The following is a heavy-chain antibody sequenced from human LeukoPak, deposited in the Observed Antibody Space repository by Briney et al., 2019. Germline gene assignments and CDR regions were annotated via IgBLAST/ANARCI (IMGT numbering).Heavy chain of an antibody. CDR1: GGSISSYY. J-gene: IGHJ5*02. Sequence: SETLSLTCTVSGGSISSYYWSWIRQPAGKGLEWIGRIYASGSTNYNPSLKSRVTMSVDTSKNQFSLKLSSVTAADTAVYYCARDSGSYSLGWFDPWGQGTLVTVSS. CDR3: ARDSGSYSLGWFDP. D-gene: IGHD1-26*01. V-gene: IGHV4-4*07. CDR2: IYASGST.